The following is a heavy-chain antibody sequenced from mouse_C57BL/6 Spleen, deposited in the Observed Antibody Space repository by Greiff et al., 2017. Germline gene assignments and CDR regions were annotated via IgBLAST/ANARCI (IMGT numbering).Heavy chain of an antibody. D-gene: IGHD4-1*01. CDR3: TKERELGPFAY. Sequence: QLQLKESGPELVKPGASVKISCKASGYSFTSYYLHRVKQRPGQGLAWIGWIYPGSGNTKYTEKFKGKAPLTADTCSSTAYMHLSSLTSEESAVYYCTKERELGPFAYWGQGTLVTVSA. CDR2: IYPGSGNT. V-gene: IGHV1-66*01. J-gene: IGHJ3*01. CDR1: GYSFTSYY.